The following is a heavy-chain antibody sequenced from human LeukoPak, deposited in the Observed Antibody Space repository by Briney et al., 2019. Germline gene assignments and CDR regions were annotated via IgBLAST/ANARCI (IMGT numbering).Heavy chain of an antibody. CDR1: GGSISSYY. Sequence: PSETLSLTCTVSGGSISSYYWSWIRQPPGKGLEWIGEINHSGSTNYNPSLKSRVTISVDTSKNQFSLKLSSVTAADTAVYYCARGRPYYYDSSGYYYGGYFDYWGQGTLVTVSS. CDR3: ARGRPYYYDSSGYYYGGYFDY. CDR2: INHSGST. J-gene: IGHJ4*02. V-gene: IGHV4-34*01. D-gene: IGHD3-22*01.